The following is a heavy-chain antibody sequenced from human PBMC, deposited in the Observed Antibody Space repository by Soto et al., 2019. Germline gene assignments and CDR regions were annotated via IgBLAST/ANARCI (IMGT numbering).Heavy chain of an antibody. D-gene: IGHD3-16*01. Sequence: QVQLVQSGAEVKRPGASVKVSCKASGYTFTNYYMHWVRQAPGQGLDWMGVIHYSGATPTYAQKFQGRVTVAMDTPTRSVYVELSRLTSEDTAGYYGARGGPDLATIGRFAYWGQGALVSASS. CDR1: GYTFTNYY. CDR2: IHYSGATP. CDR3: ARGGPDLATIGRFAY. J-gene: IGHJ4*02. V-gene: IGHV1-46*01.